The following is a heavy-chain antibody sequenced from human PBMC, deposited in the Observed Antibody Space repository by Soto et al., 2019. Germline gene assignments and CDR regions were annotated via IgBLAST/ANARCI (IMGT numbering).Heavy chain of an antibody. D-gene: IGHD4-4*01. CDR1: GYTFTSYY. CDR3: AREDYISPTRKEYCYYGMDV. V-gene: IGHV1-46*01. CDR2: INPSGGST. J-gene: IGHJ6*02. Sequence: ASVKVSCKASGYTFTSYYMHWVRQAPGQGLEWMGIINPSGGSTSYAQKFQGRVTMTRDTSTSTVYMELSSLRSEDTAVYYCAREDYISPTRKEYCYYGMDVWGQGTTVTVTS.